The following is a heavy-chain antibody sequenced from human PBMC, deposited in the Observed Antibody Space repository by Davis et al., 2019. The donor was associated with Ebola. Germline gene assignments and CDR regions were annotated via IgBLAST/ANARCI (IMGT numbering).Heavy chain of an antibody. Sequence: PGGSLRLSCAASGFTFSSYAMHWVRQAPGKGLEYVSAISSNGGSTYYANSVKGRFTISRDNSKNTLYLQMNSLRAEDTAVYYCARELHWYGSSPIDYWGQGTLVTVSS. J-gene: IGHJ4*02. CDR3: ARELHWYGSSPIDY. D-gene: IGHD6-6*01. CDR2: ISSNGGST. CDR1: GFTFSSYA. V-gene: IGHV3-64*01.